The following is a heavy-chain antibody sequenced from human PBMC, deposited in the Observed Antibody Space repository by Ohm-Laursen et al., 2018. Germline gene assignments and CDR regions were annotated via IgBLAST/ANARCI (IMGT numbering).Heavy chain of an antibody. D-gene: IGHD6-13*01. J-gene: IGHJ4*02. CDR3: ARDQDSSRWYKTPDY. CDR2: IWYDGSNK. CDR1: GFTFGDYA. Sequence: SLRLSCAASGFTFGDYAMSWVRQAPGKGLEWVAAIWYDGSNKYYADSVRGRFTISRDNSKDTLYLQMNSLRAEDTALYYCARDQDSSRWYKTPDYWGQGTLVIVSS. V-gene: IGHV3-33*01.